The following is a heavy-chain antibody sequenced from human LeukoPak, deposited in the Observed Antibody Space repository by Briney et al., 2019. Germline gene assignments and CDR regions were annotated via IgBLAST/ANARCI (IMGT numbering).Heavy chain of an antibody. CDR2: INPSGGST. J-gene: IGHJ4*02. V-gene: IGHV1-46*03. Sequence: GASVKVSCKASGYTFTSYYMHWVRQAPGQGLEWKGIINPSGGSTSYAQKFQGRVTMTRDTSTSTVYMELSSLRSEDTAVYYCARLYSNYDYFDYWGQGTLVTVSS. D-gene: IGHD4-11*01. CDR3: ARLYSNYDYFDY. CDR1: GYTFTSYY.